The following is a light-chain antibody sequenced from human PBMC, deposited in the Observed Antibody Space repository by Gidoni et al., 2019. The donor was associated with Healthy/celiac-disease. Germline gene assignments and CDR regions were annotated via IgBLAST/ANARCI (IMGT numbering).Light chain of an antibody. CDR2: AAS. V-gene: IGKV1-39*01. Sequence: DIQMTQSPSSLSASVGDRVTITCRASQSISSYLNWYQQKPGKAPKLLIYAASSLQSGVPSRFSGSGSGTDFTLTISSLQPEDFATYYCQQRSNSFXQXTKLEIK. CDR3: QQRSNS. CDR1: QSISSY. J-gene: IGKJ2*03.